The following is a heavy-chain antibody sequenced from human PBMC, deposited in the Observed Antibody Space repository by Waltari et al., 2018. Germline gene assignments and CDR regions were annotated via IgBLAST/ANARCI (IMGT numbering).Heavy chain of an antibody. J-gene: IGHJ3*01. V-gene: IGHV4-39*01. CDR1: GFSITSNSHY. Sequence: QLQLQESGPRLVRPSETLSLICRVSGFSITSNSHYWAWIRRSPGQGLEWIGTVSYSGTTYISPSLKSRVSVSRDTSKNQVSLILGSVTAADMAVYYCATYIGASVGTAAFDVWGQGTMVTVSS. CDR3: ATYIGASVGTAAFDV. D-gene: IGHD5-12*01. CDR2: VSYSGTT.